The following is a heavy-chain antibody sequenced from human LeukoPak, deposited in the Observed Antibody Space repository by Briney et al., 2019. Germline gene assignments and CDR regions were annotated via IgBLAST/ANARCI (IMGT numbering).Heavy chain of an antibody. D-gene: IGHD3-3*01. V-gene: IGHV3-21*01. Sequence: PGGSLRLSCAASGFTFSSYSMNWVRQAPGKGLEWVSSISSSSSYIYYADSVKGRFTISRDNAKNSLYLQMNSLRAEDTAVYYCAREIFGVVTDYYYYGMDVWGQGTTVTVSS. CDR1: GFTFSSYS. J-gene: IGHJ6*02. CDR2: ISSSSSYI. CDR3: AREIFGVVTDYYYYGMDV.